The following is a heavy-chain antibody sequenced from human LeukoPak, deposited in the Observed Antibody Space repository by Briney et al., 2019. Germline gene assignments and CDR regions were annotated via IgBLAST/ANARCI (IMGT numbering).Heavy chain of an antibody. CDR2: INQDGSAT. CDR1: GFTFSNYW. V-gene: IGHV3-7*04. Sequence: QAGGSLRLSCAVSGFTFSNYWMSWVRQAPGKGLEWVANINQDGSATYYVVSVKGRFTISRDNAKNSLLLHMNNLRAEDTALYYCARVPATVKAVYWGQGTLVTVSS. J-gene: IGHJ4*02. CDR3: ARVPATVKAVY. D-gene: IGHD6-25*01.